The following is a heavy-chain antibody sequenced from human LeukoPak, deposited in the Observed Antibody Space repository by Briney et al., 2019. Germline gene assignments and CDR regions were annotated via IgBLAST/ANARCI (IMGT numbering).Heavy chain of an antibody. J-gene: IGHJ4*02. Sequence: PGGSLRLSCAASGFTFSSYGMHWVRQAPGKGLEWVAVIWYDGSNKYYADSVKGRFTVSRDNSKTTLYLQMNSLRAEDTALYYCAKDLHEDAYDWSRYFFDYWGQGTLVTVSS. CDR1: GFTFSSYG. CDR3: AKDLHEDAYDWSRYFFDY. CDR2: IWYDGSNK. D-gene: IGHD5-12*01. V-gene: IGHV3-33*06.